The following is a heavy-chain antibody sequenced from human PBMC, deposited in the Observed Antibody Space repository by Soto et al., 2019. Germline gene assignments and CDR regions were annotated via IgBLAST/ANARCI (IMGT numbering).Heavy chain of an antibody. CDR3: ATQRLGYCAY. CDR2: INHSGST. V-gene: IGHV4-34*01. Sequence: KSSETLSLTCAVYGGSFSGYYWSWIRQPPGKGLEWIGEINHSGSTNYNPSLKSRVTISVDTSKNQFSLKLSSVTAADTAVYYCATQRLGYCAYWGQGTLVTVSS. CDR1: GGSFSGYY. D-gene: IGHD2-15*01. J-gene: IGHJ4*02.